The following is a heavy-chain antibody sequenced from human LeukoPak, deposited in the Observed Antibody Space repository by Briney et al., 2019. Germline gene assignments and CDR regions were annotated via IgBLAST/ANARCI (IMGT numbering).Heavy chain of an antibody. J-gene: IGHJ5*02. Sequence: SVKVSCKASGGSFRDYSISWVRQAPGQGLEWMGRIIAILDTAHYAQKFQGRFTITADKSTTTVYMELSSLRSDDTAVYYCVRSGYDYDWFDPWGQGTLVTVSS. CDR2: IIAILDTA. CDR1: GGSFRDYS. D-gene: IGHD5-12*01. CDR3: VRSGYDYDWFDP. V-gene: IGHV1-69*08.